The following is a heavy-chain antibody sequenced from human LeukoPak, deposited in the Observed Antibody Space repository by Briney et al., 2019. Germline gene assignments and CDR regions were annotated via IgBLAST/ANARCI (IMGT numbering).Heavy chain of an antibody. Sequence: SVKVSCKASGGTFSSYAISWVRQAPGQGLEWMGGIIPIFGTANYAQKFQGRVTITADESTSTAYMELSSLRSEDTAVCYCARRYYDSSGLDYWGQGTLVTVSS. D-gene: IGHD3-22*01. CDR3: ARRYYDSSGLDY. J-gene: IGHJ4*02. V-gene: IGHV1-69*13. CDR2: IIPIFGTA. CDR1: GGTFSSYA.